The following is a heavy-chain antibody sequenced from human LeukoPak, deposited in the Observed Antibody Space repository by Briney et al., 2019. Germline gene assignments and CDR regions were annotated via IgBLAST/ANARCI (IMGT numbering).Heavy chain of an antibody. CDR3: ARGGSYLSAFDI. J-gene: IGHJ3*02. V-gene: IGHV3-30*04. D-gene: IGHD1-26*01. Sequence: TGRSLRLSCAASGFTFSSYAMHWVRQAPGKGLEWVAVISYDGSNKYYADSVKGRFTISRDNSKNTLYLQMNSLRAEDTAVYYCARGGSYLSAFDIWGQGTMVTVSS. CDR2: ISYDGSNK. CDR1: GFTFSSYA.